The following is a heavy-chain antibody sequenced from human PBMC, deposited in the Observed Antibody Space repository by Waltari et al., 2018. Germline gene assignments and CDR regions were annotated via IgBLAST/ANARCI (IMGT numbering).Heavy chain of an antibody. Sequence: VQLLESGGGLVQSGGSLRLSCAASGFTFRSYAMNWVRQAPGKGVGGVSVISGSVGSPDYADSVKGRFTIARDNSKNTLYLQRNNLRVEDTAVYYWASSLYGDYTQIWGRVFDYWGQGTLVTVSS. CDR3: ASSLYGDYTQIWGRVFDY. J-gene: IGHJ4*02. CDR2: ISGSVGSP. D-gene: IGHD4-17*01. CDR1: GFTFRSYA. V-gene: IGHV3-23*01.